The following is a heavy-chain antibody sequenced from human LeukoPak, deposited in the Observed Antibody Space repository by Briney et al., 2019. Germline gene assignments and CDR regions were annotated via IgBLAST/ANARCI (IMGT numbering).Heavy chain of an antibody. CDR3: ARDHGLAYSSHYFDY. V-gene: IGHV1-69*05. J-gene: IGHJ4*02. CDR1: GGTFSSYA. D-gene: IGHD6-13*01. Sequence: ASVKVSCKASGGTFSSYAISWVRQAPGQGLEWMGGIIPIFGTANYAQKFKGRVTITTDESTSTAYMELSSLRSEDTAVYYCARDHGLAYSSHYFDYWGQGTLVTVSS. CDR2: IIPIFGTA.